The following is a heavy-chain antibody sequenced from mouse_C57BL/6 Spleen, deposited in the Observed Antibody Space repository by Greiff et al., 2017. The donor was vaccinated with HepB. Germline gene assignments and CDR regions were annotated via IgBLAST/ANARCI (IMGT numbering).Heavy chain of an antibody. Sequence: VKQSCKASGYTFTSYWMHWVKQRPGRGLEWIGRIDPNSGGTKYNEKFKSKATLTVDKPSGTAYMQLSSLTSEDSAGNYCARDWRDWYFDVWGKGTTVTVSS. V-gene: IGHV1-72*01. CDR2: IDPNSGGT. CDR1: GYTFTSYW. J-gene: IGHJ1*03. CDR3: ARDWRDWYFDV.